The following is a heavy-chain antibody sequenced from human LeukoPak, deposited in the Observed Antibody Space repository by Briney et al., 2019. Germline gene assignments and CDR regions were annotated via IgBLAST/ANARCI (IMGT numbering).Heavy chain of an antibody. J-gene: IGHJ4*02. Sequence: NPGGSLRLSCAASGFTFSSYAMSWVRQAPGKGLEWVSAISGSGGSTYYADSVKGRFTISRDNSKNTLYLQMNSLRAEDTAVYYCASNLAQRVVEDHWGRGTLVTVSS. CDR3: ASNLAQRVVEDH. CDR1: GFTFSSYA. D-gene: IGHD2-15*01. V-gene: IGHV3-23*01. CDR2: ISGSGGST.